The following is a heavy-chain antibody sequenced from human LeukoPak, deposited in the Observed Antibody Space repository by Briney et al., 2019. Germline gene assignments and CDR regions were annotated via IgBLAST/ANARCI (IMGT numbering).Heavy chain of an antibody. J-gene: IGHJ5*02. V-gene: IGHV1-18*01. CDR2: ISAYNGNT. Sequence: GASVKVSCKVSGYTLTELSMHWVRQAPGKGLEWMGWISAYNGNTNYAQKLQGRVTMTTDTSTSTAYMELRSLRSDDTAVYYCTSSLLEWLPQYRFDPWGQGTLVTVSS. D-gene: IGHD3-3*01. CDR3: TSSLLEWLPQYRFDP. CDR1: GYTLTELS.